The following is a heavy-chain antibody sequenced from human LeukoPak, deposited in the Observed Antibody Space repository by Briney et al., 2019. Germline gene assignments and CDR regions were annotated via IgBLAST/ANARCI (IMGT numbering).Heavy chain of an antibody. V-gene: IGHV1-18*01. CDR3: ARGLELREFWFDP. J-gene: IGHJ5*02. CDR2: ISAYNGNT. D-gene: IGHD1-7*01. Sequence: ASVKVSCTASGGTFSSYAISWVRQAPGQGLEWMGWISAYNGNTNYAQKLQGRVTMTTDTSTSTAYMELRSLRSDDTAVYYCARGLELREFWFDPWGQGTLVTVSS. CDR1: GGTFSSYA.